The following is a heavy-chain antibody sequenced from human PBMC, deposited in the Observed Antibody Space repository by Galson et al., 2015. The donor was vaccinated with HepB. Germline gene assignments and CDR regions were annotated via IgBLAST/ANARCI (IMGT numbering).Heavy chain of an antibody. V-gene: IGHV1-18*01. Sequence: SVKVSCKASGYTFTDYGINWVRQAPGQGFEWMGWISGYNGDTIYAQSLQGRIIMTTDTSTSTAYMELSRLMSDDTAVYYCARDGDYGGGSWGQGTLVSVSS. CDR1: GYTFTDYG. D-gene: IGHD4-17*01. CDR3: ARDGDYGGGS. J-gene: IGHJ5*02. CDR2: ISGYNGDT.